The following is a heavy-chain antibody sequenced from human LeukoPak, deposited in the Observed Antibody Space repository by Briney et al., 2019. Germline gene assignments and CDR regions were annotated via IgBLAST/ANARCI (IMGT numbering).Heavy chain of an antibody. CDR2: INPNSGGT. V-gene: IGHV1-2*02. J-gene: IGHJ4*02. CDR1: GYTFTGYY. Sequence: ASVKVSCKASGYTFTGYYMHWVRQAPGQGLEWMGWINPNSGGTNYAQKFQGRVTMTRDTSISTACMELSRLRSDDTAVYYCARGAGLLWFGELFYWGQGTLVTVSS. CDR3: ARGAGLLWFGELFY. D-gene: IGHD3-10*01.